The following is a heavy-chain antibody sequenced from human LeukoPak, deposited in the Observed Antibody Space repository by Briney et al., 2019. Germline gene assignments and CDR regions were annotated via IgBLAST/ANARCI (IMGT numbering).Heavy chain of an antibody. CDR2: INPTSGGI. Sequence: ASVKVSCKASGYTFTGHYIHWVRQAPGQGLEWMGWINPTSGGIKYAQNFQGRVAMTRDTSITTAYMELSGLTSDDAAVYYCARDSFAGYSSSWHFDNWGQGSLVTVSS. J-gene: IGHJ4*02. V-gene: IGHV1-2*02. CDR1: GYTFTGHY. CDR3: ARDSFAGYSSSWHFDN. D-gene: IGHD6-13*01.